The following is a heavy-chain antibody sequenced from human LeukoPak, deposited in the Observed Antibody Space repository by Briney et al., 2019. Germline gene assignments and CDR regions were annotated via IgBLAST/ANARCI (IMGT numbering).Heavy chain of an antibody. CDR1: GFAFSTYS. CDR2: ISSSGSGI. CDR3: ARGVSGWGGFDY. D-gene: IGHD6-19*01. Sequence: GGSLRLSCAASGFAFSTYSINWVRQAPGKGLEWVSYISSSGSGIYYADSMKGRFTISRDNAKISLYLQMNSLRAEDTAVYYCARGVSGWGGFDYWGQGTLVTVSS. J-gene: IGHJ4*02. V-gene: IGHV3-48*04.